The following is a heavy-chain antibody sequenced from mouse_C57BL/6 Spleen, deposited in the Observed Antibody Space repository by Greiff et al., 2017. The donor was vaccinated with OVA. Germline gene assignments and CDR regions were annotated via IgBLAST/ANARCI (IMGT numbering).Heavy chain of an antibody. CDR3: AGTGFAY. J-gene: IGHJ3*01. V-gene: IGHV1-50*01. D-gene: IGHD4-1*01. Sequence: QVQLQQPGVELVKPGASVKLSCKASGYTFTSYWMQWVKQRPGQGLEWIGEIDPSDSYTNYNQKFKGKATLTVDTSSSTAYMQLSSLTSEDSAVYYCAGTGFAYWGQGTLVTVSA. CDR1: GYTFTSYW. CDR2: IDPSDSYT.